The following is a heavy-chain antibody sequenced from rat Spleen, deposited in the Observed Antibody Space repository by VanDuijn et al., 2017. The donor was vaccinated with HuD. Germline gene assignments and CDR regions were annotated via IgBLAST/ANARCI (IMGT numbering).Heavy chain of an antibody. CDR2: INNDGGKT. Sequence: EVQLVESGGGLVQPGRSLKLSCAASGFTFSNYDMAWVRQAPAKGLEWVASINNDGGKTYYPESVRGRFTISRDNSENTVYLQMNSLRSEDTETYYCAVSGYGYWGQGVMVTVSS. V-gene: IGHV5S13*01. CDR3: AVSGYGY. CDR1: GFTFSNYD. J-gene: IGHJ2*01. D-gene: IGHD4-3*01.